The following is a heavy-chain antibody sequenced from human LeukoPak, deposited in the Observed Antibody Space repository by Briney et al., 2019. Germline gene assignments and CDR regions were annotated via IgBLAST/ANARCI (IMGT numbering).Heavy chain of an antibody. CDR1: GFTFDDYG. CDR3: ARTSDGNWFDP. J-gene: IGHJ5*02. Sequence: LTGGSLRLSCAASGFTFDDYGMSWVRQGPGKGLEWVSGINWNGGNTGYADPVKGRFTIFRDNAKNSLYLEMDSLRVEDTALYYCARTSDGNWFDPWGQGTLVTVSS. CDR2: INWNGGNT. V-gene: IGHV3-20*04. D-gene: IGHD1-26*01.